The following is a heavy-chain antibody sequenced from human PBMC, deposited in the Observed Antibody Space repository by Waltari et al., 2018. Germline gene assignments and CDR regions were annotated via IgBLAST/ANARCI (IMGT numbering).Heavy chain of an antibody. Sequence: QVQLQESGPGLVKPSETLSLTCTVSGGSISSSYWSWNRQPAGKGLEWIGRIYTSGSTNYNPSLKSRVTISVDKSKNQFSLKLSSVTAADTAVYYCARDLGNDSSGYHGVLALDPWGQGTLVTVSS. D-gene: IGHD3-22*01. J-gene: IGHJ5*02. CDR3: ARDLGNDSSGYHGVLALDP. CDR1: GGSISSSY. V-gene: IGHV4-4*07. CDR2: IYTSGST.